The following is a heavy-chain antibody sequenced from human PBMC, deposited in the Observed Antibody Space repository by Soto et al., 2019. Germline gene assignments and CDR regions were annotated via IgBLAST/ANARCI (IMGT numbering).Heavy chain of an antibody. CDR2: IYYSGST. V-gene: IGHV4-59*01. CDR1: GGSISSYY. CDR3: ARGGRRVRGVIGGYYGMDV. Sequence: PSETLSLTCTVSGGSISSYYWSWIRQPPGKGLEWIGYIYYSGSTNYNPSLKSRVTISVDTSKNQFSLKLSSVTAADTAVYYCARGGRRVRGVIGGYYGMDVWGQGTTVTVSS. D-gene: IGHD3-10*01. J-gene: IGHJ6*02.